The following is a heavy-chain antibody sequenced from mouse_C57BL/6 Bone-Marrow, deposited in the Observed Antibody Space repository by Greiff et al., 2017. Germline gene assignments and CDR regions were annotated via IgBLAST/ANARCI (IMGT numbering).Heavy chain of an antibody. CDR1: GYTFTSYG. Sequence: QVQLKQSGAELARPGASVKLSCKASGYTFTSYGISWVKQSTGQGLEWIGEIYPRSGNTYYNEKFKGKATLIADKSASTAYMELRSLTSEDSAVYCRSRFGLALPYCGSSWHYAMDYWGQGPSVTVSS. CDR3: SRFGLALPYCGSSWHYAMDY. CDR2: IYPRSGNT. D-gene: IGHD1-1*01. J-gene: IGHJ4*01. V-gene: IGHV1-81*01.